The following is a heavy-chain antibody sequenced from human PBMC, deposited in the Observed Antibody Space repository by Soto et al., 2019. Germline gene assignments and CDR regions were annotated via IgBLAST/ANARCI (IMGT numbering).Heavy chain of an antibody. Sequence: LRLSCAASGFTFSSYSMNWVRQAPGKGLECVSSISSSSSYIYYADSVKGRFTISRDNAKNPLYLQMNSLRAEDTAVYYCARTQVEGGPHYGMDVWGQGTTVTVSS. CDR1: GFTFSSYS. J-gene: IGHJ6*02. D-gene: IGHD2-2*01. CDR3: ARTQVEGGPHYGMDV. V-gene: IGHV3-21*01. CDR2: ISSSSSYI.